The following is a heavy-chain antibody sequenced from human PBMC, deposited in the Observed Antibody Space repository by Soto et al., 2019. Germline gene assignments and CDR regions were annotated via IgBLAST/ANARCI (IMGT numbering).Heavy chain of an antibody. CDR2: ISYDGSNK. V-gene: IGHV3-30*18. J-gene: IGHJ4*02. CDR3: AKDHLMTTVTTVGY. D-gene: IGHD4-17*01. CDR1: GFTFSSYG. Sequence: QVQLVESGGGVVQPGRSLRLSCAASGFTFSSYGMHWVRQAPGKGLEWVVVISYDGSNKYYADSVKGRFTISRDNSKNTLYLQMNSLRAEDTAVYYCAKDHLMTTVTTVGYWGQGTLVTVSS.